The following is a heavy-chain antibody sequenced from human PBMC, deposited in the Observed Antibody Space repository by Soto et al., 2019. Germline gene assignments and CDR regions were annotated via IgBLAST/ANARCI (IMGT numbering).Heavy chain of an antibody. Sequence: QVQLVQSGAEVKKPGSSVKVSYKASGGTFSSYTISWVRQAPGQGLEWMGRIIPILGIANYAQKFQGRVTITADKSTSTAYMELSSLRSEDTAVYFCARSTTGTTGDPFDYWGQGTLVTVSS. CDR3: ARSTTGTTGDPFDY. V-gene: IGHV1-69*02. J-gene: IGHJ4*02. CDR1: GGTFSSYT. CDR2: IIPILGIA. D-gene: IGHD1-1*01.